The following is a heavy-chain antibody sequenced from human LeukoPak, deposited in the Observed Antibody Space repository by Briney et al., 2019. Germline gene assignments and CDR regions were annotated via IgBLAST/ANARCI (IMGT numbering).Heavy chain of an antibody. J-gene: IGHJ4*02. CDR3: AKDPWGSGYAYYFDY. D-gene: IGHD5-12*01. V-gene: IGHV3-30*18. Sequence: GRSLRLSCAASGFTFSSYGMHWVRQAPGKGLEWVAVISYDGSNKYYADSVKGRFTISRDNSKNTLYLQMNSLRAEDTAVYYCAKDPWGSGYAYYFDYWGQGTLDAVSS. CDR1: GFTFSSYG. CDR2: ISYDGSNK.